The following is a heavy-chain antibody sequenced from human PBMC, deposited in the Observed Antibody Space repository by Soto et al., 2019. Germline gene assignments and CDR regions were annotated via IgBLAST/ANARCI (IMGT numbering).Heavy chain of an antibody. CDR1: GGSISSSNW. Sequence: QVQLQESAPGLVKPSGTLSLTCAVSGGSISSSNWWGWVRQPPGKGLEWIGEIYHSGSTNYNPSLKSRVTISVDKSKNQFSLKLSSVTAADTAVYYCAIRWSSSWYSIDYWGQGTLVTVSS. CDR2: IYHSGST. J-gene: IGHJ4*02. CDR3: AIRWSSSWYSIDY. D-gene: IGHD6-13*01. V-gene: IGHV4-4*02.